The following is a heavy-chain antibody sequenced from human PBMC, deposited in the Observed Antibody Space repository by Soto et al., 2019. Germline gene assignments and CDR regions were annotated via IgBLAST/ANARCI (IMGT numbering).Heavy chain of an antibody. Sequence: GSSVKVSCKASGYTFSTYSMHWVRQAPGHSLEWMGWINGATGQTRSSQRFQDRVTITRDTSASTAYMELSGLRSGDTAVYYCARCIGMD. D-gene: IGHD2-8*01. CDR1: GYTFSTYS. CDR3: ARCIGMD. V-gene: IGHV1-3*01. J-gene: IGHJ6*01. CDR2: INGATGQT.